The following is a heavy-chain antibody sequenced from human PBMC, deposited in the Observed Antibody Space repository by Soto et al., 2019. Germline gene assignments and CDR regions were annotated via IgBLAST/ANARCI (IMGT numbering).Heavy chain of an antibody. CDR3: TSRGQQWLPSYYYYGMDV. CDR2: IKSKTDGGTT. D-gene: IGHD6-19*01. CDR1: GFTFSNAW. J-gene: IGHJ6*02. V-gene: IGHV3-15*07. Sequence: GGSLRLSCAASGFTFSNAWMNWVRQAPGKGLEWVGRIKSKTDGGTTDYAAPVKGRFTISRDDSKNTLYLQMNSLKTEDTAVYYCTSRGQQWLPSYYYYGMDVWGQGTTVTVSS.